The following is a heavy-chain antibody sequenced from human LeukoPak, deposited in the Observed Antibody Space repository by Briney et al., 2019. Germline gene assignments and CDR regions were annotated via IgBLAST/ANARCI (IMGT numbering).Heavy chain of an antibody. CDR1: GFTFSSYW. J-gene: IGHJ4*02. CDR2: IDSDGSST. Sequence: PGGFLRLSCAASGFTFSSYWMHWVRQAPGKGLVWVSRIDSDGSSTSYADSVKGRFTISRDSAKNTLYLQMNSLRAEDTAVYYCARVVIGGGRSFDYWGQGTLVTVSS. D-gene: IGHD2-15*01. V-gene: IGHV3-74*01. CDR3: ARVVIGGGRSFDY.